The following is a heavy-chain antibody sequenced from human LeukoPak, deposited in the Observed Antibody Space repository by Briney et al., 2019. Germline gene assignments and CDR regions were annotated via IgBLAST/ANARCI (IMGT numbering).Heavy chain of an antibody. J-gene: IGHJ4*02. Sequence: PSETLSLTCTVSGGSISSYYWSWIRQPPGKGLEWIGYIYYRGSTNYNPSLKSRVTMSVDTAKNQFSLKLNSVTAADTAVYYCASGYSYGFDYWGQGTLVTVSS. D-gene: IGHD5-18*01. CDR3: ASGYSYGFDY. CDR2: IYYRGST. CDR1: GGSISSYY. V-gene: IGHV4-59*01.